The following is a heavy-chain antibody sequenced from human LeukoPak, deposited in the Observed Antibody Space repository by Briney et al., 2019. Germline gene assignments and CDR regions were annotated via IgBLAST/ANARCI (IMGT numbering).Heavy chain of an antibody. D-gene: IGHD6-13*01. V-gene: IGHV5-51*01. CDR2: IYPGDSDT. CDR1: GYSFTTYW. J-gene: IGHJ4*02. Sequence: GESLKISCKGSGYSFTTYWIAWVRQMPGKGLEWMGIIYPGDSDTRYSPSFQGQVTISADKSISTAYLQWSSLKASDTAMYYCARTGYSSSWYAPYFDYWGQGTLVTVSS. CDR3: ARTGYSSSWYAPYFDY.